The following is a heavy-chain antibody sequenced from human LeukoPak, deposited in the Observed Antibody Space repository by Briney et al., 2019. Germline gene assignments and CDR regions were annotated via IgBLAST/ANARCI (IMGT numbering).Heavy chain of an antibody. J-gene: IGHJ3*02. V-gene: IGHV1-24*01. Sequence: ASVKVSCKVSGYTLTELSMHWVRQAPGKGLEWMGGFDPEDGETIYAQKFQGRVTMTEDTSTDTAYMELSSLRSEDTAVYYCATARRDYDILTGYFLDAFDIWGQGTMVTVSS. CDR2: FDPEDGET. D-gene: IGHD3-9*01. CDR1: GYTLTELS. CDR3: ATARRDYDILTGYFLDAFDI.